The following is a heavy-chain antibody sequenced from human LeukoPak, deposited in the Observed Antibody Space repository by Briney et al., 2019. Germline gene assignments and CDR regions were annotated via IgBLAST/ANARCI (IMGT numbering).Heavy chain of an antibody. CDR3: ARGIVRGVIMGAEYYFDY. Sequence: SETLSLTCTVSGGSISSYYWSWIRQPPGKGLEWIGYIYYSGSTNYNPSLKSRVTISVDTSKNQFSLKLSSVTAADTAVYYCARGIVRGVIMGAEYYFDYWGQGTLVTVSS. V-gene: IGHV4-59*01. CDR1: GGSISSYY. D-gene: IGHD3-10*01. CDR2: IYYSGST. J-gene: IGHJ4*02.